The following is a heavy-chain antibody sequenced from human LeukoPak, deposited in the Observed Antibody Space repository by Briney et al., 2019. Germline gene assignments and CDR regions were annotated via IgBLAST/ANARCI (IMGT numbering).Heavy chain of an antibody. V-gene: IGHV3-23*01. J-gene: IGHJ4*02. D-gene: IGHD3-3*01. CDR3: AKDFWSGFYPTY. Sequence: EGSLRLSCAASGFTFSSYAMSWVRQAPGKGLEWVSGSGSGGSTHYADSVKGRFTISRDNSKNTLYLQMNSLRAEDTAVYYCAKDFWSGFYPTYWGQGTLVTVSS. CDR1: GFTFSSYA. CDR2: SGSGGST.